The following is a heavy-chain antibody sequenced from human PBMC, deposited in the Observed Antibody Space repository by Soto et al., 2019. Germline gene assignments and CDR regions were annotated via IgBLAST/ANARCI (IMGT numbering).Heavy chain of an antibody. D-gene: IGHD4-17*01. J-gene: IGHJ6*02. CDR3: ARCDYGYGMDV. Sequence: PSETLSLTCTVSGGSISSSIHYWGWIRQPPGKGLEWIGSIFYRGNTYYNPSLKSRLTISVDTSKNQFSLKLSSVTAADTAVYYCARCDYGYGMDVWGQGTTVTVSS. CDR2: IFYRGNT. V-gene: IGHV4-39*01. CDR1: GGSISSSIHY.